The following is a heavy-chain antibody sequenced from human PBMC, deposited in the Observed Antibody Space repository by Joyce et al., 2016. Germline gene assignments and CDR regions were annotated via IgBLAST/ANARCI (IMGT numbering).Heavy chain of an antibody. CDR3: ASAPRGPGYFDS. V-gene: IGHV4-30-2*01. Sequence: QLLLQESGPGLVKTSQTLSLTCAVSGDSFTTGGYAWNWIRQPPGKGLEWIGDIYQSGNTHLTPSLQSRVTISLDRSKPQFSLKLSSVTAADAAVYYCASAPRGPGYFDSWGQGTMVTVSS. J-gene: IGHJ4*02. CDR1: GDSFTTGGYA. D-gene: IGHD3-10*01. CDR2: IYQSGNT.